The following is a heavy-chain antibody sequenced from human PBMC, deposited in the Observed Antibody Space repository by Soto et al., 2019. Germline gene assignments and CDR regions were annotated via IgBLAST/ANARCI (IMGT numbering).Heavy chain of an antibody. V-gene: IGHV1-8*01. CDR3: ARGTRRLIRNWFDP. D-gene: IGHD3-22*01. J-gene: IGHJ5*02. CDR2: MNPNSGNT. CDR1: GYTFTSYD. Sequence: GASVKVSFKASGYTFTSYDITWVLQATGQGLEWMGWMNPNSGNTGYAQKFQGRVTMTRNTSISTAYMELSSLRSEDTAVYYCARGTRRLIRNWFDPWGQGTLVTVSS.